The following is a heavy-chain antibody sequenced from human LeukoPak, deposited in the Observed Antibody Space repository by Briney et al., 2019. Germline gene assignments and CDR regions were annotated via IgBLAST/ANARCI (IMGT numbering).Heavy chain of an antibody. Sequence: GMSLRLSCAASGFSFSTYAMHWVRQAPGKGLDWVAMIWSDGSNLYYADSVKGRFTISRENSKNTLYLQMNSLRAEDTAVYYCAKDQGSVTEGYYYYYGMDVWGQGTTVTVSS. CDR2: IWSDGSNL. J-gene: IGHJ6*02. CDR3: AKDQGSVTEGYYYYYGMDV. CDR1: GFSFSTYA. D-gene: IGHD2-21*02. V-gene: IGHV3-33*06.